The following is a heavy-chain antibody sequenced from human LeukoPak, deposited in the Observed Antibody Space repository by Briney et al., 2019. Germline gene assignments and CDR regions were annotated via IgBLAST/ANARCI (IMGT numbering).Heavy chain of an antibody. V-gene: IGHV3-48*04. CDR3: ARSLGAGIDY. Sequence: QPGGSLRLSCAASRFTFSSYDMNWVRQAPGKGLEWVSYISRSLSTMYNADSVEGRFSISRDNAKNSLYLQMNSLRAEDTAVYYCARSLGAGIDYWGQGTLVTVSS. CDR2: ISRSLSTM. CDR1: RFTFSSYD. D-gene: IGHD6-13*01. J-gene: IGHJ4*02.